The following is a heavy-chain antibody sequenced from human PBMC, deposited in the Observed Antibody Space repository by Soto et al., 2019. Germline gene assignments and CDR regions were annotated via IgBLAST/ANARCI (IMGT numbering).Heavy chain of an antibody. Sequence: SETLSLTCIVSGGSITRRSSYWAWIRQPPGKGLEWVGTFYDGNTYHNPSLRSRITIAVDTSKNQFSLKLNSVAAADTAVYYCARVGPWVPYYYDSSPYTFENWFDPWGQGTLVTVSS. CDR3: ARVGPWVPYYYDSSPYTFENWFDP. D-gene: IGHD3-22*01. V-gene: IGHV4-39*01. J-gene: IGHJ5*02. CDR1: GGSITRRSSY. CDR2: FYDGNT.